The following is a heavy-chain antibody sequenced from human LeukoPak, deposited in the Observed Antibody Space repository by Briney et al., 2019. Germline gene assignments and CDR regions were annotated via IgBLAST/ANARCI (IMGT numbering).Heavy chain of an antibody. V-gene: IGHV3-30*18. CDR2: IAYDGSNE. CDR3: AKYQCIALGGTDDAFDI. D-gene: IGHD6-19*01. Sequence: GGSLRLSCAATRFTFSHYGMHAVRQAPGKGLEWVAVIAYDGSNEYYAEFVKGRFTISRYNSKNTLYLQMYCLRAEDTDVYFSAKYQCIALGGTDDAFDIWGQGTRVTVSS. CDR1: RFTFSHYG. J-gene: IGHJ3*02.